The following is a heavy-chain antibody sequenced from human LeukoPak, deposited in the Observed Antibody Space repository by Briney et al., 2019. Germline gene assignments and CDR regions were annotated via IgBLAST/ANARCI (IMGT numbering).Heavy chain of an antibody. CDR1: AFIFSTYA. D-gene: IGHD1-26*01. Sequence: PGRSPRLSCAASAFIFSTYAMHWVRQAPGKGLEWVAVISYDGSNKFYADSVKGRFTISRDNSKNTLYLHMDSLRIEDTAVYYCARPIVGSMPRGCFDSWGQGTLVTVSS. CDR2: ISYDGSNK. V-gene: IGHV3-30-3*01. CDR3: ARPIVGSMPRGCFDS. J-gene: IGHJ4*02.